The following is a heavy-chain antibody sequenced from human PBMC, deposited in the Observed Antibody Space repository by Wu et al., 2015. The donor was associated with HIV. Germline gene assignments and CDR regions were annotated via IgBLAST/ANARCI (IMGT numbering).Heavy chain of an antibody. CDR2: INPNSGGT. Sequence: QVQLVQSGAEVKKPGASLKVSCQASGYTFTDYYIHWVRQAPGQGLEWMGWINPNSGGTNYAQKFQGRVTLTRDTPIGTAYMELSRLTSDDTAVYYCARGDYANYDFWSAYPSYWGQGTLVTVSS. D-gene: IGHD3-3*01. J-gene: IGHJ4*02. CDR3: ARGDYANYDFWSAYPSY. V-gene: IGHV1-2*02. CDR1: GYTFTDYY.